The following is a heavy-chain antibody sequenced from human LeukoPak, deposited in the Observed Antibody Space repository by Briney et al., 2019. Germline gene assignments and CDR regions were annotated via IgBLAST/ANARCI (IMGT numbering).Heavy chain of an antibody. Sequence: PSETLSLTCAVSIYSISSGYYWGWIRQPPGKGLEWIGSIYHSGSTYYNLFLKSRAIISVDTSKNQFSLKLSSVTAADTAVYYCARDLTMIVVVMGYFDYWGQGTLVTVSS. CDR1: IYSISSGYY. J-gene: IGHJ4*02. V-gene: IGHV4-38-2*02. CDR3: ARDLTMIVVVMGYFDY. D-gene: IGHD3-22*01. CDR2: IYHSGST.